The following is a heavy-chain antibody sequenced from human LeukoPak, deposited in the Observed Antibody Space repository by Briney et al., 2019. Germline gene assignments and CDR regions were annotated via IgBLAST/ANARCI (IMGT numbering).Heavy chain of an antibody. CDR2: IYYSGST. CDR3: ARRCSSTSCWRRGQNNWFDP. V-gene: IGHV4-39*07. Sequence: SETLSLTCTVSGGSISSSSYYWGWIRQPPGKGLEWIGSIYYSGSTYYNPSLKSRVTISVDTSKNQFSLKLSSVTAADTAVYYCARRCSSTSCWRRGQNNWFDPWGQGTLVTVSS. D-gene: IGHD2-2*01. J-gene: IGHJ5*02. CDR1: GGSISSSSYY.